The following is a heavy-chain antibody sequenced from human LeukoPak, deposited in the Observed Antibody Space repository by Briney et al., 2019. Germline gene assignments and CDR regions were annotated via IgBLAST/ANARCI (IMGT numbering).Heavy chain of an antibody. V-gene: IGHV3-30*04. D-gene: IGHD6-19*01. CDR1: GFTFSSYA. CDR3: AREPAPFRSGWYWIH. Sequence: GGSLRLSCAASGFTFSSYAMHWVRQAPGKGLEWVAVVAHDGSISYFADSAKGRFTISRDNSKNTLYLQMNKLRVEDTAVYYCAREPAPFRSGWYWIHWGQGTLVTVSS. CDR2: VAHDGSIS. J-gene: IGHJ4*02.